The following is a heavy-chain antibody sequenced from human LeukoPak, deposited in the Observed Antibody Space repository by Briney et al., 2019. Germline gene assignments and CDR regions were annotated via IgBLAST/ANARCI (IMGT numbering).Heavy chain of an antibody. CDR3: ARDQGVGAVAGTVDY. V-gene: IGHV3-30-3*01. CDR1: GFTFSSYA. J-gene: IGHJ4*02. Sequence: GGSLRLSCAASGFTFSSYAMHWVRQAPGKGLEWVAVISYDGSNKYYADSVKGRFTIPRDNSKNTLYLQMNSLRAEDTAVYYCARDQGVGAVAGTVDYWGQGTLVTVSS. D-gene: IGHD6-19*01. CDR2: ISYDGSNK.